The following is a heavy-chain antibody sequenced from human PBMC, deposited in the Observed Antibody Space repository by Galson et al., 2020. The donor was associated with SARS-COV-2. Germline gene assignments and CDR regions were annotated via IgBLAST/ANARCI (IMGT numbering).Heavy chain of an antibody. J-gene: IGHJ4*02. V-gene: IGHV4-59*01. D-gene: IGHD3-3*01. CDR1: GGSISSYY. CDR3: ARAAQTYYDFWSGYYNAPHFDY. CDR2: IYSSGST. Sequence: PETMSLTCTVSGGSISSYYWSWIRQPPGKGLEWIGYIYSSGSTNYNPSLKSRVTISVDTSKNQFSLKLSSVTAADTAVYYCARAAQTYYDFWSGYYNAPHFDYCGQGTLVAVAS.